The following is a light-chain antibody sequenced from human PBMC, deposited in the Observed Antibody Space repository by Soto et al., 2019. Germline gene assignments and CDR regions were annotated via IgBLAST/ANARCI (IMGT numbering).Light chain of an antibody. CDR1: QSVFYRSSDKSY. J-gene: IGKJ2*03. CDR3: QQYYSLPYS. CDR2: WAS. Sequence: DIVMTQSPDSLSVSISEGATINCSSSQSVFYRSSDKSYLAWYQQKAGQPPKLLIYWASTRESGVPDRFSGSGSGTDFTLTITSLQAEDVAVYYCQQYYSLPYSFGQGTKLDI. V-gene: IGKV4-1*01.